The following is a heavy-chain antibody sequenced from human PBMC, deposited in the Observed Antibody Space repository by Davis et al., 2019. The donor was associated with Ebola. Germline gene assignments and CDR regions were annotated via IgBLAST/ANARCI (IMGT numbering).Heavy chain of an antibody. J-gene: IGHJ4*02. CDR1: VITFSSYA. D-gene: IGHD1-14*01. Sequence: GGSLRLSCTDSVITFSSYAMTWVRQAPGKGLEWVAVISYDGSNKYYADSVKGRFTISRDNSKNTLYLQMNSLRAEDTAVYYCARRADYWGQGTLVTVSS. V-gene: IGHV3-30*03. CDR2: ISYDGSNK. CDR3: ARRADY.